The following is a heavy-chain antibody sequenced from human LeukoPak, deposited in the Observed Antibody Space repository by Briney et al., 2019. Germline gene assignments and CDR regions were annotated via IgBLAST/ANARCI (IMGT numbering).Heavy chain of an antibody. CDR1: GGSISSSSYY. J-gene: IGHJ4*02. CDR3: TTDQADDFWSGLLFDY. Sequence: SETLSLTCTVSGGSISSSSYYWGWIRQPPGKGLEWIGSIYYSGSTYYNPSLKSRVTISVDTSKNQFSLKLSSVTAEDTAVYYCTTDQADDFWSGLLFDYWGQGTLVTVSS. V-gene: IGHV4-39*07. D-gene: IGHD3-3*01. CDR2: IYYSGST.